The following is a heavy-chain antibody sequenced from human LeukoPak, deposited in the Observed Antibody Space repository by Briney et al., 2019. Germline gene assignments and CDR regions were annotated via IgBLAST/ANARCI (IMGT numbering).Heavy chain of an antibody. Sequence: PGGSLRLSCAASGFTFSSYSMNWVRQAPGKGLEWVSYISSSSSTIYYADSVKGRFTISRDNAKNSLYLQMNSLRAEDTAVYYCARDLKSDGETGIFGVVITGDFDYWGQGTLVTVSS. CDR1: GFTFSSYS. CDR3: ARDLKSDGETGIFGVVITGDFDY. D-gene: IGHD3-3*01. CDR2: ISSSSSTI. J-gene: IGHJ4*02. V-gene: IGHV3-48*01.